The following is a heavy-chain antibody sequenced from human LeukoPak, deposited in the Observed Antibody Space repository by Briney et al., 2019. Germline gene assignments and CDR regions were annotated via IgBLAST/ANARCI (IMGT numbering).Heavy chain of an antibody. CDR1: GYTFTSYA. D-gene: IGHD6-19*01. V-gene: IGHV1-3*01. Sequence: ASVKVSCKASGYTFTSYAMHWVRQAPGQRLEWMGWINAGNGNTKYSQKFQGRVTITRDTSASTAYMELSSLRSEDTAVYYCARDPVAGTSWTYYFYGLDGWGQGTTVTVSS. CDR2: INAGNGNT. CDR3: ARDPVAGTSWTYYFYGLDG. J-gene: IGHJ6*02.